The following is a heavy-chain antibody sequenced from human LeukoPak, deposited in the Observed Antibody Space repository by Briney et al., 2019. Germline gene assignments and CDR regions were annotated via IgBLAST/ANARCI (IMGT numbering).Heavy chain of an antibody. CDR1: GGSFSGYY. J-gene: IGHJ3*02. CDR3: ARGHAFDI. Sequence: SETLSLTCAVYGGSFSGYYWSWIRQPPGKGLGWTGEINHSGSTNYNPSLKSRVTISVDTSKNQFSLKLSSVTAADTAVYYCARGHAFDIWGQGTMVTVSS. V-gene: IGHV4-34*01. CDR2: INHSGST.